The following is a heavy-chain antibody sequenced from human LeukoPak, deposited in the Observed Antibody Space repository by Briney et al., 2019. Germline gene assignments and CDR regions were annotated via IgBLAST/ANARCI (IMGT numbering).Heavy chain of an antibody. CDR2: IWYDGSNK. CDR3: ARKSELDAFDI. CDR1: GFTFSSYG. D-gene: IGHD3-10*01. J-gene: IGHJ3*02. V-gene: IGHV3-33*01. Sequence: GGSLRLSCAASGFTFSSYGMHWFRQAPGKGLEWVAVIWYDGSNKYYADSVKGRFTISRDNSKNTLYLQMNSLRAEDTAVYYCARKSELDAFDIWGQGTMVTVSS.